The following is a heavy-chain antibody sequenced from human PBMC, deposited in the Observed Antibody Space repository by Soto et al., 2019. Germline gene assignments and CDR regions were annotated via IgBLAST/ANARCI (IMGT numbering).Heavy chain of an antibody. CDR1: GGSVSNSNYY. Sequence: SETLSITCTVSGGSVSNSNYYWGWIRQSPGKGLEWIGSVYYRGRSYSKSSVKSRVTISVDTSKNQFSLNLNSVTASDTAVYFCVSQRTSVLTQAYFDYWGPGALVTVSS. CDR2: VYYRGRS. J-gene: IGHJ4*02. CDR3: VSQRTSVLTQAYFDY. V-gene: IGHV4-39*01. D-gene: IGHD2-8*01.